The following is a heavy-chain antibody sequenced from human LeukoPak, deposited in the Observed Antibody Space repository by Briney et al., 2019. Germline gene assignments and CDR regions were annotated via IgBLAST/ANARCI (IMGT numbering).Heavy chain of an antibody. D-gene: IGHD1-26*01. V-gene: IGHV4-61*08. CDR1: GGSISSGDYY. CDR3: TRDRELGF. Sequence: SETLSLTCTVSGGSISSGDYYWNWIRQPPGKGLEWIGSIYNSGSTTYNPSLKSRVTISGDTSKNQFSLKLSSVTAADTAVYYCTRDRELGFWGQGTLVTVSS. J-gene: IGHJ4*02. CDR2: IYNSGST.